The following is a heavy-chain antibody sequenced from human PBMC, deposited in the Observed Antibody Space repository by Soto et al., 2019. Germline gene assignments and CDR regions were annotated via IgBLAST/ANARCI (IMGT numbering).Heavy chain of an antibody. V-gene: IGHV4-59*08. CDR1: GCSISNFY. CDR3: ARHKAAGSDRGGMDV. CDR2: GHYSGST. D-gene: IGHD6-25*01. J-gene: IGHJ6*02. Sequence: QVQLQESGPGLVKPSETLSLTCTVSGCSISNFYWTWMRQPPGKGLEWVGHGHYSGSTNYNPSVKSLVPTSVATAKNQLALHLSSVTAADTAVYYCARHKAAGSDRGGMDVWGQGTTVTVSS.